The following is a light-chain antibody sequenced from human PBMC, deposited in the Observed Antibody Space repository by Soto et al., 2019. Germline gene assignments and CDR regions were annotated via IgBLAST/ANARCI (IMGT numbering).Light chain of an antibody. CDR1: QSVSVN. Sequence: EVVLTQSPATLSLSPGESATLSCRASQSVSVNFAWYQQKPGQAPRPLIYSASDRAPGIPARFSGRGSGTYFTLTISSLEPEDFAVYYYQERNRWPRGTFGGGTKVEIK. CDR3: QERNRWPRGT. CDR2: SAS. J-gene: IGKJ4*01. V-gene: IGKV3-11*01.